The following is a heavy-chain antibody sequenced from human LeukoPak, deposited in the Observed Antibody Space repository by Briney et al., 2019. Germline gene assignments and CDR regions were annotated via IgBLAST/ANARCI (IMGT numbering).Heavy chain of an antibody. J-gene: IGHJ4*02. V-gene: IGHV1-8*01. CDR1: GYTFTSYD. Sequence: ASVKVSCKASGYTFTSYDINWVRPATGQGVEWMGWMNPNSGNTGYAQKFQGRVTMTRNTSISTAYMELSSLRSEDTAVYYCARGFSMYGDSSFDYWGQGTLVTVSS. CDR2: MNPNSGNT. D-gene: IGHD4-17*01. CDR3: ARGFSMYGDSSFDY.